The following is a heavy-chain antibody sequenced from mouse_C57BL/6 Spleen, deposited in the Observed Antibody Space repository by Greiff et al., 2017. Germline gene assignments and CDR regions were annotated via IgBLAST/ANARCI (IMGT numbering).Heavy chain of an antibody. V-gene: IGHV1-54*01. CDR2: INPGSGGT. CDR3: AREGGYYGSSGYFDV. D-gene: IGHD1-1*01. CDR1: GYAFTNYL. J-gene: IGHJ1*03. Sequence: QVQLQQSGAELVRPGTSVKVSCKASGYAFTNYLIEWVKQRPGQGLEWIGVINPGSGGTNYNEKFKGKATLTADTSSSTAYMQLSSLTSEDSAVDFCAREGGYYGSSGYFDVWGTGTTVTVSS.